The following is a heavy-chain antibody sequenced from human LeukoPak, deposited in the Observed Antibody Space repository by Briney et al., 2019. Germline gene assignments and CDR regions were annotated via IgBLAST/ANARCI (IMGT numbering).Heavy chain of an antibody. CDR2: IIESGEST. J-gene: IGHJ4*02. D-gene: IGHD3-10*01. Sequence: GGSLRLSCAASGFTFKNYAMYWVRQAPGKGLEWVSAIIESGESTYYTDSVKGRFTISRDNSKSTLYLQMNSLRAEDTAFYYCAKGSAQYYFDSWGQGTLVTVSS. CDR3: AKGSAQYYFDS. CDR1: GFTFKNYA. V-gene: IGHV3-23*01.